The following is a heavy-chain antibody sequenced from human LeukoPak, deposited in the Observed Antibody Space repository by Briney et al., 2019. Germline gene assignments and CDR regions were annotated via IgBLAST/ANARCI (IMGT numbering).Heavy chain of an antibody. J-gene: IGHJ4*02. CDR2: IKQDGSEK. V-gene: IGHV3-7*03. D-gene: IGHD5-12*01. Sequence: GGSLRLSCAASGFTFSSYWMSWVRQAPGKGLEWVANIKQDGSEKYYVDPVKGRFTISRDNAKNSLFLQMNSLRAEDTAVYYCARDGSGDEFFDYWGRGTLVTVSS. CDR3: ARDGSGDEFFDY. CDR1: GFTFSSYW.